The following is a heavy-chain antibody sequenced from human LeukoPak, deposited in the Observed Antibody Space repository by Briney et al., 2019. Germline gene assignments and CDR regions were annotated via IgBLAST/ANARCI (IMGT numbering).Heavy chain of an antibody. D-gene: IGHD3-10*01. CDR1: GYSFTCYF. CDR2: INPNSGDT. J-gene: IGHJ6*02. CDR3: ARVPSMVRGVVNYGMDV. Sequence: GASVKVSCKTSGYSFTCYFMHWVRQAPGQGLEWMGWINPNSGDTKYAQKFQGRVTMTRDTSINTAYMELRRLTSDDTAVYYCARVPSMVRGVVNYGMDVWGQGTTVTVSS. V-gene: IGHV1-2*02.